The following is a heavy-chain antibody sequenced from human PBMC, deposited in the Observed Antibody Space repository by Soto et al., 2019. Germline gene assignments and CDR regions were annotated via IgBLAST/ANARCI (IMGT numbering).Heavy chain of an antibody. CDR1: GGTFSSYT. J-gene: IGHJ3*02. D-gene: IGHD2-15*01. CDR2: IIPILGIA. CDR3: ARDQSWEYCSGGSCYDPDAFDI. Sequence: ASLKVSCKASGGTFSSYTISWVRQAPGQGLEWMGRIIPILGIANYAQKFQGRVTITADKSTSTAYMELSSLRSEDTAVYYCARDQSWEYCSGGSCYDPDAFDIWGQGTMVTVSS. V-gene: IGHV1-69*04.